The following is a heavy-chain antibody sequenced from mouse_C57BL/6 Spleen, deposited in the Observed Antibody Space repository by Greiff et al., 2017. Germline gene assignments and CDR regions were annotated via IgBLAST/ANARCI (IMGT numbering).Heavy chain of an antibody. CDR1: GFSLTSYG. CDR2: IWRGGST. V-gene: IGHV2-5*01. CDR3: AKNDDGYSYYYAMDY. D-gene: IGHD2-3*01. J-gene: IGHJ4*01. Sequence: VQRVESGPGLVQPSQSLSITCTVSGFSLTSYGVHWVRQSPGKGLEWLGVIWRGGSTDYNAAFMSKLSITKDNSKSQVFFKMDSLQADDTAIYYCAKNDDGYSYYYAMDYWGQGTSVTVSS.